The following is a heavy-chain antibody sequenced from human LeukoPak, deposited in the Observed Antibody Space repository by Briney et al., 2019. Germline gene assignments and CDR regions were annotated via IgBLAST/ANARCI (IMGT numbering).Heavy chain of an antibody. J-gene: IGHJ6*02. CDR2: IKQDGSEK. V-gene: IGHV3-7*01. Sequence: GGSLRLSCAASGFTFSSYAMSWVRQAPGKGLEWVANIKQDGSEKYYVDSVKGRFTISRDNAKNSLYLQMNSLRAEDTAVYYCARESSVYYGMDVWGQGTTVTVSS. CDR1: GFTFSSYA. CDR3: ARESSVYYGMDV. D-gene: IGHD6-6*01.